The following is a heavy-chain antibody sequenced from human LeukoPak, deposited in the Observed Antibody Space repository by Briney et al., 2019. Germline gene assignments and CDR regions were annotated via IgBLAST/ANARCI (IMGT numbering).Heavy chain of an antibody. Sequence: GGSLRLSCAASGFTFSSYSMNWVRQARGKGLEWVSYISCSSSTIYYADSVKGRFTTTKDNAKNSLYLQMNSLRAEDTAVYYWARDHPWSYYAFDIWGQGTMVTVSS. CDR3: ARDHPWSYYAFDI. D-gene: IGHD1-26*01. CDR1: GFTFSSYS. J-gene: IGHJ3*02. V-gene: IGHV3-48*04. CDR2: ISCSSSTI.